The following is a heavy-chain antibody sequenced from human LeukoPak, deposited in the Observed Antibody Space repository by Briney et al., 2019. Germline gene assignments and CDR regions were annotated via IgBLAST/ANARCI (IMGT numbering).Heavy chain of an antibody. Sequence: ASVKVSCKASGGTFSSYAISWVRQAPGQGLEWMGGIIPIFGTANYAQKFQGRVTITADESTSTAYMELSSLRSEDTAEYYCARAGYSYVEVLSGGQAFDYWGQGTLVTVSS. D-gene: IGHD5-18*01. CDR2: IIPIFGTA. J-gene: IGHJ4*02. CDR1: GGTFSSYA. V-gene: IGHV1-69*01. CDR3: ARAGYSYVEVLSGGQAFDY.